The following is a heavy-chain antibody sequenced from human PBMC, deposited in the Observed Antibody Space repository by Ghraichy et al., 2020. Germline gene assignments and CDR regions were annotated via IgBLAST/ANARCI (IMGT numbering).Heavy chain of an antibody. J-gene: IGHJ6*02. CDR3: ARGGERYYYYGMDV. CDR2: INPNSGGT. Sequence: ASVKVSCKASGYTFTGYYMHWVRQAPGQGLEWMGWINPNSGGTNYAQKFQGWVTMTRDTSISTAYMELSRLRSDDTAVYYCARGGERYYYYGMDVWGQGTTVTVSS. V-gene: IGHV1-2*04. CDR1: GYTFTGYY. D-gene: IGHD1-1*01.